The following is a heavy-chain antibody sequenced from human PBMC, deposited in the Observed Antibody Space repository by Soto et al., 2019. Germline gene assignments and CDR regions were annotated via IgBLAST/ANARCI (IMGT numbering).Heavy chain of an antibody. D-gene: IGHD4-17*01. CDR2: ISYDGSNK. J-gene: IGHJ6*01. CDR3: ARDDGYGDYPGGMDV. CDR1: GFTFSSYA. V-gene: IGHV3-30-3*01. Sequence: QVQLVESGGGVVQPGRSLRLSCAASGFTFSSYAMHWVRQAPGKGLEWVAVISYDGSNKYYADSVKGRFTISRDNSKNTLYLQMNSLRAEDTAVYYCARDDGYGDYPGGMDVW.